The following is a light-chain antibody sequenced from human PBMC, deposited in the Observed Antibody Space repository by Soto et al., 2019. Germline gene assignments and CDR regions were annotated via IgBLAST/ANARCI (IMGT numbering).Light chain of an antibody. CDR2: GVT. Sequence: QSALTQPASVSGSSGQSITISCTGTSSDVGAYYSVSWYQHHPGKAPKLIIYGVTNRPSGDSNRFSGSKSGNTAFLTISGLQAEDEADYHCSSYTSGSSHYGFGTGTKVTVL. V-gene: IGLV2-14*01. J-gene: IGLJ1*01. CDR3: SSYTSGSSHYG. CDR1: SSDVGAYYS.